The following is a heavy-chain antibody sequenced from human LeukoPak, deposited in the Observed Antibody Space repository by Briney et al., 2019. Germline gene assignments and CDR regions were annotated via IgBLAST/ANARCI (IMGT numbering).Heavy chain of an antibody. D-gene: IGHD5-24*01. Sequence: GGSLRLSCAASGFTFSSYSMNWVRQAPGKGLEGVSPISSSSTYADSVKGRFTISRDSAKNSLYLQMNSLRVEDTAVYYCARDYGYEIDYWGQGTLVTVSS. CDR1: GFTFSSYS. J-gene: IGHJ4*02. CDR3: ARDYGYEIDY. V-gene: IGHV3-21*01. CDR2: ISSSST.